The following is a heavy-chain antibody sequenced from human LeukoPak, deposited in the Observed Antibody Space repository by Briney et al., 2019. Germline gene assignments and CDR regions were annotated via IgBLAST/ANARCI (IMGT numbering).Heavy chain of an antibody. Sequence: GGSLRLSCAASGFTFSSYWMSWVRQAPGKGLEWVANIKQDGSEKYYVDSVKGRFTIPRDNAKNSLYLQMNSLRAEDTAVYYCAREVGAHYYYYGMDVWGQGTTVTVSS. CDR3: AREVGAHYYYYGMDV. CDR2: IKQDGSEK. D-gene: IGHD1-26*01. CDR1: GFTFSSYW. J-gene: IGHJ6*02. V-gene: IGHV3-7*01.